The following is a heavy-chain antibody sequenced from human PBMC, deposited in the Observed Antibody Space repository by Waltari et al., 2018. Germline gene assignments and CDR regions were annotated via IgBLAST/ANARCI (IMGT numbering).Heavy chain of an antibody. D-gene: IGHD2-2*01. V-gene: IGHV5-51*03. CDR2: IFPGDSDT. CDR3: ASRAVVPAARGDAFDI. J-gene: IGHJ3*02. Sequence: EVQLVQSGAEVKKPGESLKISCKGSGYSFTSYWIGWVRQMPGKGLEWMGIIFPGDSDTRYRPSFQGQVTISADKSISTAYLQWSSLKASDTAMYYCASRAVVPAARGDAFDIWGQGTMVTVSS. CDR1: GYSFTSYW.